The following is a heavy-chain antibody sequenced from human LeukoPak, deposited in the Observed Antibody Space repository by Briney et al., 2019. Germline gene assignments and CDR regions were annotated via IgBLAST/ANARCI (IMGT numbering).Heavy chain of an antibody. CDR3: ARRPLSAVIQNYFEY. D-gene: IGHD2-21*01. J-gene: IGHJ4*02. CDR1: GYSFTSYW. V-gene: IGHV5-51*01. Sequence: GESLKISCKGSGYSFTSYWIGWVRQMPGKGLEWMGIIFPGDSDTRYSPSFQGQVTISADKSINTAYLQWSSLKASDTAMYYCARRPLSAVIQNYFEYWGQGTQVTVSS. CDR2: IFPGDSDT.